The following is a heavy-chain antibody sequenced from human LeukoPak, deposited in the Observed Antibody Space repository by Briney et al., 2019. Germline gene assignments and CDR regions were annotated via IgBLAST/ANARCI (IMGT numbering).Heavy chain of an antibody. CDR1: GYTFTSYA. D-gene: IGHD2-2*01. CDR2: INAGNGNT. CDR3: ARKGVVPDYYFDY. Sequence: ASVKVSCKASGYTFTSYAMRWVRQAPGQRLEWMGWINAGNGNTKYSQKFQGRVTIARDTSASTAYMELSSLRSEDTAVYYCARKGVVPDYYFDYWGQGTLVTVSS. V-gene: IGHV1-3*01. J-gene: IGHJ4*02.